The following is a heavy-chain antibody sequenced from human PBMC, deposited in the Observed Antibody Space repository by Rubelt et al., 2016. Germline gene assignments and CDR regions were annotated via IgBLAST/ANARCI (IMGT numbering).Heavy chain of an antibody. CDR1: GFTFSSYG. V-gene: IGHV3-33*03. J-gene: IGHJ5*02. Sequence: QVQLVESGGGVVQPGRSLRLSCAASGFTFSSYGMHWVRQAPGKGLEWVAVIWYDGSNKYYADSVKGRVTIARDKSKNTLYLQMNSLRAEDTAVYYCAKERFTHNWFDPWGQGTLVTVSS. D-gene: IGHD3-3*01. CDR2: IWYDGSNK. CDR3: AKERFTHNWFDP.